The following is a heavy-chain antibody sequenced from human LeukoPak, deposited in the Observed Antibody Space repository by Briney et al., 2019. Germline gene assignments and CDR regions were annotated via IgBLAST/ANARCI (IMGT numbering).Heavy chain of an antibody. D-gene: IGHD3-10*01. J-gene: IGHJ5*02. CDR2: IYPGDSDT. CDR1: GYSFTSYW. CDR3: ARHEPFSYYYGSGSPTPGFDP. V-gene: IGHV5-51*01. Sequence: GESLKISCKGSGYSFTSYWIGWVRQMPGKGLEWMGIIYPGDSDTRYSPSFQGQVTISAGRSISTAYLQWSSLKASDTAMYYCARHEPFSYYYGSGSPTPGFDPWGQGTLVTVSS.